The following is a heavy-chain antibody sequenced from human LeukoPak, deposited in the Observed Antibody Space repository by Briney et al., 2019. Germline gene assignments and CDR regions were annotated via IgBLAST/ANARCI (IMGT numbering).Heavy chain of an antibody. CDR2: IYYSGSP. V-gene: IGHV4-39*01. D-gene: IGHD3/OR15-3a*01. CDR1: GVSINNERYY. J-gene: IGHJ4*02. CDR3: ARRTGYLQYFDY. Sequence: KPAETLSLTYSVSGVSINNERYYWVWLRHPPGKGLVGFGSIYYSGSPYSNPSLKSRVTISVDTSKNQFSLKLSSVTAADTAVYYCARRTGYLQYFDYWGQGTLVTVSS.